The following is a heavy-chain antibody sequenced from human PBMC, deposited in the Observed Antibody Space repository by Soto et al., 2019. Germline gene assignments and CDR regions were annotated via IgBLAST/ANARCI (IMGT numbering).Heavy chain of an antibody. CDR1: GYTLTNYA. D-gene: IGHD1-26*01. CDR3: ARGGSLYWYFDL. Sequence: QVQLVQSGAEVKKPGASVKVSCKASGYTLTNYAMHWGRQAPGQRLEWMGWINAGNGNTKYSQKFQGRVTITRDTSASTAYMELSSLRSEDTAVYYCARGGSLYWYFDLWGRGTLVTVSS. V-gene: IGHV1-3*01. CDR2: INAGNGNT. J-gene: IGHJ2*01.